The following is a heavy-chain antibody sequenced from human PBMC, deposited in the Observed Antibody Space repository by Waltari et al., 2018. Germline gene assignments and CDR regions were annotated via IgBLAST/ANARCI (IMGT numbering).Heavy chain of an antibody. Sequence: QVQLVQSGAEVRKPGSSVKVSCEASGGSFGTSAITWVRQAPGQGLEWVAGIIPSYGRPNYGHKFQGRVNVAADELTRTAYMELSSLRSDDTAIYYCAKRIVGGPFDVWAQGTMVIVSS. D-gene: IGHD1-26*01. V-gene: IGHV1-69*12. CDR3: AKRIVGGPFDV. J-gene: IGHJ3*01. CDR2: IIPSYGRP. CDR1: GGSFGTSA.